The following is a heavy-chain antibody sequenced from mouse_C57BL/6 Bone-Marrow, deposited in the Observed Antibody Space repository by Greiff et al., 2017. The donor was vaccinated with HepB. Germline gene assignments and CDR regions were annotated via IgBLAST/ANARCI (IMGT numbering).Heavy chain of an antibody. J-gene: IGHJ2*01. CDR2: IYPGDGDT. CDR3: ARPYYYGSNFDY. D-gene: IGHD1-1*01. V-gene: IGHV1-80*01. CDR1: GYAFSSYW. Sequence: QVQLKESGAELVKPGASVKISCKASGYAFSSYWMNWVKQRPGKGLEWIGQIYPGDGDTNYNGKFKGKATLTADKSSSTAYMQLSSLTSEDSAVYFCARPYYYGSNFDYWGQGTTLTVSS.